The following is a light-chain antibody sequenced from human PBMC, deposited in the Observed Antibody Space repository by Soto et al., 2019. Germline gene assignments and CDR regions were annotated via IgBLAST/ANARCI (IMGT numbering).Light chain of an antibody. J-gene: IGKJ1*01. CDR2: GAS. CDR1: QRVNIN. V-gene: IGKV3-15*01. CDR3: QQYNNWPTWT. Sequence: EIFLTQSPGTLSLSRWEIATLSCRASQRVNINLAWYQQKPGQAPRLLIYGASTRATGIPARFSGSGSGTEFTLTISSLQSEDFAVYYCQQYNNWPTWTFGQGTKVDIK.